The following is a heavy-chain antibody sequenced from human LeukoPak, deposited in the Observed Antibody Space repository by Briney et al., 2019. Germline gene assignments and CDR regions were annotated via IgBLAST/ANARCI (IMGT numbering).Heavy chain of an antibody. V-gene: IGHV1-18*01. Sequence: ASVKVSCKASGYTFTSYGISWVRQAPGQWLEWMGWISAYNGNTNYAQNFQGRVTMTTDTSTSTAYLELRSLRSDDTAVYYCASGEAVIPYYYYGMDVWGQGTTVTVSS. CDR3: ASGEAVIPYYYYGMDV. CDR2: ISAYNGNT. J-gene: IGHJ6*02. CDR1: GYTFTSYG. D-gene: IGHD4-11*01.